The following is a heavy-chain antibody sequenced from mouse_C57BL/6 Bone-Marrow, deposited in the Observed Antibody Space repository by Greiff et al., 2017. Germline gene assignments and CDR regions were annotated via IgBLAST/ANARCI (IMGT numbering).Heavy chain of an antibody. CDR2: IDPSDSYT. Sequence: QVQLEQPGAELVMPGASVKLSCKASGYTFTSYWMHWVKQRPGQGLEWIGEIDPSDSYTNYNQQFKGKSTLTVDKSSSTADMQLSSLTSEDSAVYYCARGSGLPWFAYWGQGTLVTVSA. J-gene: IGHJ3*01. CDR3: ARGSGLPWFAY. CDR1: GYTFTSYW. D-gene: IGHD3-2*02. V-gene: IGHV1-69*01.